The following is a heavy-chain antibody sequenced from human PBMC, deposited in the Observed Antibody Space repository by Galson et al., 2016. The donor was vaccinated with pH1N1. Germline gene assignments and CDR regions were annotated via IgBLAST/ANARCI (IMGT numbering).Heavy chain of an antibody. CDR2: ISHSGST. D-gene: IGHD5-24*01. CDR3: EYGSNLDAFDM. Sequence: SETLSLTCAVYGESFNNFYWSWIRQPPGKGLEWIGSISHSGSTYYNPSLKSRVTISLDTSKNQFSLKLRSVTAADTAVYYCEYGSNLDAFDMWGQGTMVTVSS. CDR1: GESFNNFY. V-gene: IGHV4-34*01. J-gene: IGHJ3*02.